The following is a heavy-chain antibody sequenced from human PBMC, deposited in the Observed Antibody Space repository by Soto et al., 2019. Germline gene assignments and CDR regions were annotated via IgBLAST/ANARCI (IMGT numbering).Heavy chain of an antibody. V-gene: IGHV5-51*01. CDR2: IYPGDSDT. J-gene: IGHJ5*02. CDR3: PRHRPTVTTSGPDDNSFDP. Sequence: GEPLKISCKGSGYSFTSYWIGWVRQMPGKGLEWLGIIYPGDSDTRYSPSFRGQVTISADKSISTAYLQWSSLKASDTAMYYCPRHRPTVTTSGPDDNSFDPCGQGNLVTASS. CDR1: GYSFTSYW. D-gene: IGHD4-17*01.